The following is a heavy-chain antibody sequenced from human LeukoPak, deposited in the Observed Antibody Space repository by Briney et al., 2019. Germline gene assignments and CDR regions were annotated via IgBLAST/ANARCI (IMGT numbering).Heavy chain of an antibody. V-gene: IGHV4-59*13. D-gene: IGHD6-19*01. CDR1: RGSITTYY. CDR2: VYYSGTT. J-gene: IGHJ4*02. CDR3: ANLVIHTSSGWHLDS. Sequence: SETLSLTCTVSRGSITTYYWTWIPQPPGKSLEGLEYVYYSGTTDYNPSLKSRISMSVDTSRNQFSLNLNSVTAADTAFYYCANLVIHTSSGWHLDSWGQGTLVTVSS.